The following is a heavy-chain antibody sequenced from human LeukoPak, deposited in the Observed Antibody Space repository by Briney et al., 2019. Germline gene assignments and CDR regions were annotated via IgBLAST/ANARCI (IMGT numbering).Heavy chain of an antibody. CDR2: INPNSGGT. Sequence: GASVKVSCKASGYTFTGYYMHWVRQAPGQGLEWMGWINPNSGGTNYAQKFQGRVTMTRDTSISTAYMELSRLRSDDTAVYYCARGIERGYSGYDSPEGSYFDYWGQGTLVTVSS. J-gene: IGHJ4*02. CDR3: ARGIERGYSGYDSPEGSYFDY. CDR1: GYTFTGYY. V-gene: IGHV1-2*02. D-gene: IGHD5-12*01.